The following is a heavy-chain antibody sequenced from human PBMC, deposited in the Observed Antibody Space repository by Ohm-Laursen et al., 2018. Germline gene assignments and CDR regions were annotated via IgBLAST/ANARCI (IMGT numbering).Heavy chain of an antibody. Sequence: GPSVKVSCKTSGYTFTGYYMHWVRQAPGHGLEWMGWIKPNSGGTNYAQKFQGRVTMTRDTSISTAYMELSRLRSDDTAVYYCARDMGDAFDIWGQGTMVTVSS. D-gene: IGHD3-10*01. V-gene: IGHV1-2*02. CDR2: IKPNSGGT. CDR3: ARDMGDAFDI. J-gene: IGHJ3*02. CDR1: GYTFTGYY.